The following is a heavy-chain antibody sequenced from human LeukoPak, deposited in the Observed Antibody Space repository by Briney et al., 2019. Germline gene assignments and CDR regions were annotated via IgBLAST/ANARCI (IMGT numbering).Heavy chain of an antibody. CDR2: IYYSGST. J-gene: IGHJ4*02. Sequence: PSETLSLTCTVSGGSISSSSYYWGWIRQPPGKGLEWIGSIYYSGSTYYNPSLKSRVTISVDTSKNQFSLKLSSVTAADTAVYYCARHLLLPAASSYYFDYWGQGTLVTVSS. CDR3: ARHLLLPAASSYYFDY. D-gene: IGHD2-2*01. CDR1: GGSISSSSYY. V-gene: IGHV4-39*01.